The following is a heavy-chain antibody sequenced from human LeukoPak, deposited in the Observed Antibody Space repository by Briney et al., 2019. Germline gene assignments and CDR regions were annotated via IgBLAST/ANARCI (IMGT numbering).Heavy chain of an antibody. J-gene: IGHJ4*02. V-gene: IGHV3-30-3*01. CDR3: ARDRKGRPNDY. Sequence: GRSLRLSCAASGFTFSSYAMRWVRQAPGKGLEWVAVISYDGSNKYYADSVKGRFTISRDNSKNTLYLQMNSLRAEDTAVYYCARDRKGRPNDYWGQGTLVTVSS. CDR1: GFTFSSYA. CDR2: ISYDGSNK.